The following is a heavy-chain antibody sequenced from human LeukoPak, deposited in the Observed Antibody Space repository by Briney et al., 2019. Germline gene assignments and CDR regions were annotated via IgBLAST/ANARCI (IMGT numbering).Heavy chain of an antibody. D-gene: IGHD3-3*01. CDR3: AKTSRRRFLEWLFGPTDY. CDR1: GFTFSSYA. CDR2: ISGSGGST. Sequence: GRSLRLSCAASGFTFSSYAMHRVRQAPGKGLEWVSAISGSGGSTYYADSVKGRFTISRDNSKNTLYLQMNSLRAEDTAVYYCAKTSRRRFLEWLFGPTDYWGQGTLVTVSS. V-gene: IGHV3-23*01. J-gene: IGHJ4*02.